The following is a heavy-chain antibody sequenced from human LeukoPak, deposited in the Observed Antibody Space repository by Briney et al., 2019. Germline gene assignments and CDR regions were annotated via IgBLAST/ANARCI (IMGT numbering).Heavy chain of an antibody. CDR2: IYTSGST. V-gene: IGHV4-4*07. Sequence: SETLSLTCTVSGGSISSYYWSWIRQPAGKGLEWIGRIYTSGSTNYNPSLKSRVTMSVDTSKNQFSLKLSSVTAADTAVYYCARDGKYQLIRLWYFDLWGRGTLVTVSS. J-gene: IGHJ2*01. D-gene: IGHD2-2*01. CDR3: ARDGKYQLIRLWYFDL. CDR1: GGSISSYY.